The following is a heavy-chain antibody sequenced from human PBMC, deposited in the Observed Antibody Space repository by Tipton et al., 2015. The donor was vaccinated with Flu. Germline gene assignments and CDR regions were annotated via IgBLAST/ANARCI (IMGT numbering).Heavy chain of an antibody. D-gene: IGHD3-3*01. CDR1: GGSFSGYY. CDR3: ARRRYDFWSGYYWSYWYFDI. J-gene: IGHJ2*01. V-gene: IGHV4-34*01. CDR2: INHSGST. Sequence: LRLSCAVYGGSFSGYYWSWIRQPPGKGLEWIGEINHSGSTNYNPSLKSRVTISVDTSKNQFSLKLGSVTAADTAVYYCARRRYDFWSGYYWSYWYFDIWGRGTLVTVSS.